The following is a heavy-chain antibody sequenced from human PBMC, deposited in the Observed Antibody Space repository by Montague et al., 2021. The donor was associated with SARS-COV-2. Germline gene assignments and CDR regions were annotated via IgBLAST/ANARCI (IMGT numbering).Heavy chain of an antibody. CDR3: ARGPRITMIVVVITDIWFDP. J-gene: IGHJ5*02. D-gene: IGHD3-22*01. CDR2: INHSGGT. CDR1: GGSFSGYY. Sequence: SETLSLTCAVYGGSFSGYYWSWIRQPPGKGLEWIGEINHSGGTNYNPSLKSQVTISVDTSKNQFSLKLSSVTAADTAVYYCARGPRITMIVVVITDIWFDPWGQGTLVTVSS. V-gene: IGHV4-34*01.